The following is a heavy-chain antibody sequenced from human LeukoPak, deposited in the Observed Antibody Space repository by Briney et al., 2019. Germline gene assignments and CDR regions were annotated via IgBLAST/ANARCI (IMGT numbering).Heavy chain of an antibody. CDR1: GFTFSSYS. Sequence: GGSLRLSCAASGFTFSSYSMNWVRQAPGKGLEWVSSISSSSSSYIYYADSVKGRFTISRDNAKNSLYLQMNSLRAEDTAVYYCAAPGRNGVVTAIDYWGQGTLVTVSS. J-gene: IGHJ4*02. V-gene: IGHV3-21*01. CDR2: ISSSSSSYI. D-gene: IGHD4-23*01. CDR3: AAPGRNGVVTAIDY.